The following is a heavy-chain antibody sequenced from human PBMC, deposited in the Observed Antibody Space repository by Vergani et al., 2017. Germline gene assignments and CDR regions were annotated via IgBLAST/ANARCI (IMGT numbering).Heavy chain of an antibody. CDR3: ARSRYGDYSRY. D-gene: IGHD4-17*01. Sequence: EVHLVESGGGLVQPGRSLRLSCAVSGFTFSSYAMSWVRQAPGEGLEWVSSINGSDDKTYYTDSVRGRFSISRDTSKNTLYLQMNSLRAEDTAVYYCARSRYGDYSRYWGQGTLVTVSS. J-gene: IGHJ4*02. CDR2: INGSDDKT. V-gene: IGHV3-23*04. CDR1: GFTFSSYA.